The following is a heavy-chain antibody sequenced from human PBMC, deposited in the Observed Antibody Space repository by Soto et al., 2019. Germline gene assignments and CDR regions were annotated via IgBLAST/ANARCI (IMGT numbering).Heavy chain of an antibody. CDR3: AYSSGYYRGLY. CDR2: MNPNSGNT. Sequence: GASVKVSCKASGYTFTSYYMHWVQQATGQGLEWMGRMNPNSGNTGYAQKFQGRVTMTRNTSISTAYMELSSLRSEDTAVYYCAYSSGYYRGLYWGQGTLVTVSS. D-gene: IGHD3-22*01. CDR1: GYTFTSYY. J-gene: IGHJ4*02. V-gene: IGHV1-8*02.